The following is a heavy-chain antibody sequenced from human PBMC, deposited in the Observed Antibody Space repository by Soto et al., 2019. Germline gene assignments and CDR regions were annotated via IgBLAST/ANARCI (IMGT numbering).Heavy chain of an antibody. V-gene: IGHV1-69*02. CDR3: ARGIVATAAFDI. CDR1: GGTFSSYT. CDR2: IIPILGIA. J-gene: IGHJ3*02. D-gene: IGHD5-12*01. Sequence: QVQLVQSGAEVKKPGSSVKVSCKASGGTFSSYTISWVRQAPGQGLEWMGRIIPILGIANYAQKFQGRVXIXAVXSTSTAYMELSSLRSEDTAVYYCARGIVATAAFDIWGQGSMVTVSS.